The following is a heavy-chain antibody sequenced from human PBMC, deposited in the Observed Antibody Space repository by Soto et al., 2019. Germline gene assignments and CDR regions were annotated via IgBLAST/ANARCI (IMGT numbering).Heavy chain of an antibody. V-gene: IGHV3-7*01. CDR3: AGRNAMDV. CDR1: GFTFSSYW. J-gene: IGHJ6*02. CDR2: IKQDGSEK. Sequence: EVQLVESGGGLVQPGGSLRLSCAASGFTFSSYWINWVRQAPGKGLEWVANIKQDGSEKYYMDSVKGRFTIYRDNARNLLYLQMNSLRAEDTALYYCAGRNAMDVWGQGTTVTVSS.